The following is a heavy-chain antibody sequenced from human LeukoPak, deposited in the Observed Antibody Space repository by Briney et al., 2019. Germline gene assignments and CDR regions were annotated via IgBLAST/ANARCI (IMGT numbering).Heavy chain of an antibody. J-gene: IGHJ4*02. CDR1: GFTFSSYD. CDR2: ISGSGDST. Sequence: PGGSLRLSCAASGFTFSSYDMSWVRQSPGKGLQWVSAISGSGDSTYYADSVKGRFTISKDNSKNTLYLQMNSLRAEDTAVYYCAKEGFVGATTYYWDQGTLVTVSS. CDR3: AKEGFVGATTYY. V-gene: IGHV3-23*01. D-gene: IGHD1-26*01.